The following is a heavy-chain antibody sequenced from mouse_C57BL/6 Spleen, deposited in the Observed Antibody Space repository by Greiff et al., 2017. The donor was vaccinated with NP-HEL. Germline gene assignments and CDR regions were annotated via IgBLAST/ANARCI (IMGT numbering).Heavy chain of an antibody. CDR3: GRRDYGSSYVVYFDY. CDR1: GYTFTSYW. V-gene: IGHV1-50*01. D-gene: IGHD1-1*01. CDR2: IDPSDSYT. Sequence: QVQLQQPGAELVKPGASVKLSCKASGYTFTSYWMQWVKQRPGQGLEWIGEIDPSDSYTNYNQTFKGKATLTVDTSSSTAYMQLRSLTSEESAVYYCGRRDYGSSYVVYFDYWGQGTTLTVSS. J-gene: IGHJ2*01.